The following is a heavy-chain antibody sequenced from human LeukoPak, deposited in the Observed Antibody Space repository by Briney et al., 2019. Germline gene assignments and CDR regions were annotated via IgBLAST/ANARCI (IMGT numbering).Heavy chain of an antibody. Sequence: KPSETLSLTCAVYGGSFSGYYWNWIRQSPGKGLEWIGEINHSGSTNYNPSLKSRVTMSVDTSQKQFSLRLTSVTAADTAVYYCARGRYLTTLGGAAAGFLDYWGQGTLVTVSS. V-gene: IGHV4-34*01. D-gene: IGHD6-13*01. CDR2: INHSGST. CDR3: ARGRYLTTLGGAAAGFLDY. CDR1: GGSFSGYY. J-gene: IGHJ4*02.